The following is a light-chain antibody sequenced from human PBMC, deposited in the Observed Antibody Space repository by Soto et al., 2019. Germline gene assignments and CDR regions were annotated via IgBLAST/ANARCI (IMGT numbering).Light chain of an antibody. V-gene: IGLV1-44*01. Sequence: QSVLTQPPSVSGTPGQRVTISCSGSSSNIGGNTVNWYQHLPGTAPKVLIYADNQWPSGVPDRFSGSKSGTSASLAISGLQSEDEADYYCQSYDPTLNVVFGGGTKLTVL. J-gene: IGLJ2*01. CDR2: ADN. CDR3: QSYDPTLNVV. CDR1: SSNIGGNT.